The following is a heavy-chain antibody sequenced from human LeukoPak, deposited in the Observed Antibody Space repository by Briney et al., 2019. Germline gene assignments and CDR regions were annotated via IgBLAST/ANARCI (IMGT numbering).Heavy chain of an antibody. CDR2: ISSSSSYI. CDR1: GFTFSSYS. V-gene: IGHV3-21*01. D-gene: IGHD2-2*01. J-gene: IGHJ6*03. Sequence: GGSLRLSCAASGFTFSSYSMNWVRQAPGKGLEWVSSISSSSSYIYYADSVKGRFTISRDNAKNSLYLQMNSLRAEDTAVYYCARDRGGRCSSTSCYQYYYYYMDVWGKGTTVTVSS. CDR3: ARDRGGRCSSTSCYQYYYYYMDV.